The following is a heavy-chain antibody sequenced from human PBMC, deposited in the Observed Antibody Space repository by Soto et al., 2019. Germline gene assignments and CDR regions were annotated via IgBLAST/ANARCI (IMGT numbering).Heavy chain of an antibody. V-gene: IGHV1-3*01. CDR2: INAGNGNT. Sequence: ASVKVSCKASGYTFTSYAMHWVRQAPGQRLEWMGWINAGNGNTKYSQKFQGRVTITRDTSASTAYMELSSLRSEDTAVYYCARGPITMIVVVMGAFDIWGQGTMVTVSS. D-gene: IGHD3-22*01. J-gene: IGHJ3*02. CDR1: GYTFTSYA. CDR3: ARGPITMIVVVMGAFDI.